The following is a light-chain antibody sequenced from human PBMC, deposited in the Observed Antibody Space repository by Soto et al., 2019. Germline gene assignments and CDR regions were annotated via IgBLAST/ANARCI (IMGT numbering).Light chain of an antibody. Sequence: EIVLTQSPGTLSLSPGERATLSCRASQTVLNNYLTWYQQKPGQAPRRLIFGASIRATGIPYRFSGSGSGTDFTLTISRLEPEDFAVYFCQQYGSSPTTFGQGTKVEIK. CDR1: QTVLNNY. V-gene: IGKV3-20*01. CDR2: GAS. J-gene: IGKJ1*01. CDR3: QQYGSSPTT.